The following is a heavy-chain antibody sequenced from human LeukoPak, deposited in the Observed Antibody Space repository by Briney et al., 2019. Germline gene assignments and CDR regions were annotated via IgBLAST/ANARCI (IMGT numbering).Heavy chain of an antibody. CDR3: ASDYGSGSYYNGFDY. Sequence: GASVKVSCKASGGGFTFTSHAISWVRQAPGQGLEWMGRIIPILGIANYAQKFQGRVTITADKSTSTAYMELSSLRSEDTAVYYCASDYGSGSYYNGFDYWGQGTLVTVSS. CDR1: GGGFTFTSHA. CDR2: IIPILGIA. D-gene: IGHD3-10*01. J-gene: IGHJ4*02. V-gene: IGHV1-69*04.